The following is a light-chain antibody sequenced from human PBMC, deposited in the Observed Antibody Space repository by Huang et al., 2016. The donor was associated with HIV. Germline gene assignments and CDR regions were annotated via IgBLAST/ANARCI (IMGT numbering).Light chain of an antibody. CDR1: QSVRNN. CDR2: DAS. J-gene: IGKJ1*01. Sequence: EIVLTQSPATLSLSPGERATLSCRATQSVRNNLAWYQQKPGQAPRLLIDDASNRATGIPARFSGSGYGTDFTLTISSLEPEDFAVYYCQQRTDWPTFGRGTKVEIK. V-gene: IGKV3-11*01. CDR3: QQRTDWPT.